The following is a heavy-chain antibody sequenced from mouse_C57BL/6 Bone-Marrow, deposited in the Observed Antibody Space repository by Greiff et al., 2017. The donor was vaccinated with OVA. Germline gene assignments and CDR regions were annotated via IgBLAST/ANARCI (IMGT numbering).Heavy chain of an antibody. CDR1: GYTFTSHG. D-gene: IGHD2-1*01. CDR3: ARGGGNPYCGV. CDR2: IYPRSGNT. J-gene: IGHJ1*03. Sequence: QVQLQQSGAELARPGASVKLSCKASGYTFTSHGISWVKQRTGQGLEWIGEIYPRSGNTYYNEKFKGKATLTADKSFSTECMELRSLTSGDSAVDFWARGGGNPYCGVGGTRTTVTVSS. V-gene: IGHV1-81*01.